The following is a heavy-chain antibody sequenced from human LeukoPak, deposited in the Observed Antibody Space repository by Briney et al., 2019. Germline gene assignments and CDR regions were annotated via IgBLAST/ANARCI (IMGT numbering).Heavy chain of an antibody. CDR1: GYKLTNNW. J-gene: IGHJ4*02. CDR2: IYPGYSDG. V-gene: IGHV5-51*01. D-gene: IGHD3-22*01. CDR3: ARRYYYDSSGYFDY. Sequence: GESLKISCKISGYKLTNNWIGWVRQVPGKGLEWMGLIYPGYSDGKYSPSFQGQVTLSVDASISTAYLQWSSLKASDTAMYYCARRYYYDSSGYFDYWGQGTLVTVSS.